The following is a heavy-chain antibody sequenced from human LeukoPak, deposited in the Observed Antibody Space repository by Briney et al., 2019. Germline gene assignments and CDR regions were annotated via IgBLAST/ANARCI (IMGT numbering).Heavy chain of an antibody. CDR2: ISSSSSTI. J-gene: IGHJ4*02. V-gene: IGHV3-48*01. CDR1: GFTFSSYS. CDR3: ASHIAAGGY. D-gene: IGHD6-13*01. Sequence: PGGSLRLSCAASGFTFSSYSMTWVRQAPGKGLEWVSYISSSSSTIYYADSVKGRFTISRDNAKNSLYLQMNSLRAEDTAVYYCASHIAAGGYWGQGTLVTVSS.